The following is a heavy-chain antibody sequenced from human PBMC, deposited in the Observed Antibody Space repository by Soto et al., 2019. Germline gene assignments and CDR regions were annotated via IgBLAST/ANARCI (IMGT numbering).Heavy chain of an antibody. CDR3: AKGERVVVVVAAYY. CDR2: ISGSGGST. V-gene: IGHV3-23*01. CDR1: GFTFCSYA. Sequence: GGSLRLSCAASGFTFCSYALKWVPQAPGKGLLWVSAISGSGGSTYYADSVKGRLTISRDNFKNTLYLQMNSLRAEDTAVYYCAKGERVVVVVAAYYWGQGTLVTVSS. D-gene: IGHD2-15*01. J-gene: IGHJ4*02.